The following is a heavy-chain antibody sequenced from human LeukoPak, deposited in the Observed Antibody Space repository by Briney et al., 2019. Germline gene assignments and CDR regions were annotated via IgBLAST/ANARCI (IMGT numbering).Heavy chain of an antibody. CDR2: ISGSGGST. Sequence: GGSLRLSCAASGFTFSSYAMSWVRQAPGKGLEWVSAISGSGGSTYYADSVKGRFTISRDNSKNTLYLQMNSVRAEDTAVYYCARSWFPYYFDYWGQGTLVTVSS. J-gene: IGHJ4*02. CDR1: GFTFSSYA. D-gene: IGHD3-9*01. V-gene: IGHV3-23*01. CDR3: ARSWFPYYFDY.